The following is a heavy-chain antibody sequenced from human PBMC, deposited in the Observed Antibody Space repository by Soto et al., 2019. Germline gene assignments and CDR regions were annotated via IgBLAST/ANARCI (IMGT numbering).Heavy chain of an antibody. D-gene: IGHD1-26*01. CDR1: GGCISSYY. V-gene: IGHV4-59*01. J-gene: IGHJ6*02. CDR3: ASSWELGRNYYYGMDV. CDR2: IYYSAST. Sequence: SETLSLTGTVSGGCISSYYWSWIRQPPGKGLEWIGYIYYSASTNYNPSLKSRVTISVDTSKNQFSLKMRSVTAADTAVYYCASSWELGRNYYYGMDVCGQGTTVTVSS.